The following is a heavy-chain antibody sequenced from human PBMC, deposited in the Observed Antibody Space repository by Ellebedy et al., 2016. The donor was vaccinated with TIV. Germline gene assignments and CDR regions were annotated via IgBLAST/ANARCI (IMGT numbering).Heavy chain of an antibody. CDR3: ARARPRPVRDGNTFYFDY. J-gene: IGHJ4*02. CDR2: LYSSGST. Sequence: MPSETLSLTCTVSGDSMNGYYWNWIRQAPGKGLEWMGYLYSSGSTNYNPSLNSRVTISLDRSKTQFSLRLTSVTAADTAVYYCARARPRPVRDGNTFYFDYWGQGTLVTVSS. CDR1: GDSMNGYY. D-gene: IGHD5-24*01. V-gene: IGHV4-59*01.